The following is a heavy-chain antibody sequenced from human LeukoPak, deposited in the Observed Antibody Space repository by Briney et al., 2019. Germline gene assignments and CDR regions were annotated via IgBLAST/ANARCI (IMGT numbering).Heavy chain of an antibody. V-gene: IGHV1-2*02. J-gene: IGHJ4*02. CDR2: IKPNSGGT. CDR3: ARGPHWDPHFDY. D-gene: IGHD7-27*01. Sequence: ASVKVSCKASRYTFTGYFMHWVRQAPGQALEWMGWIKPNSGGTNYAQKFQGRVTMTRDTSISAAYMELSRLRSDDTAVYYCARGPHWDPHFDYWGQGTLVTVSS. CDR1: RYTFTGYF.